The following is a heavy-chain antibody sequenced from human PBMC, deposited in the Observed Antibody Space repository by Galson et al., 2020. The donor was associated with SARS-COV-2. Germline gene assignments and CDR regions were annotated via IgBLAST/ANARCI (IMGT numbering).Heavy chain of an antibody. CDR2: ISSSSSYI. J-gene: IGHJ6*02. CDR3: ARGPEQQLVPSMFGDYYYYGMDV. V-gene: IGHV3-21*01. CDR1: GFTFSSYS. D-gene: IGHD6-13*01. Sequence: GGSLRLSCAASGFTFSSYSMNWVRQAPGKGLEWVSSISSSSSYIYYADSVKGRFTISRDNAKNSLYLQMNSLRAEDTAVYYCARGPEQQLVPSMFGDYYYYGMDVWGQGTTVTVSS.